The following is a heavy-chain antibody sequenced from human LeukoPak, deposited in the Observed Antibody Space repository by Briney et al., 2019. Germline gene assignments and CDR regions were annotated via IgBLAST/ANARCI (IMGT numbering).Heavy chain of an antibody. J-gene: IGHJ4*02. CDR2: ISYDGSNK. Sequence: GGSLRLSCAASGFTFSSYAMHWVRQAPGKGLEWVAVISYDGSNKYYADSVKGRFTISRDNSKNTLYLQTNSLRAEDTAVYYCARGLATVVTSPVDYWGQGTLVTVSS. V-gene: IGHV3-30-3*01. CDR1: GFTFSSYA. D-gene: IGHD4-23*01. CDR3: ARGLATVVTSPVDY.